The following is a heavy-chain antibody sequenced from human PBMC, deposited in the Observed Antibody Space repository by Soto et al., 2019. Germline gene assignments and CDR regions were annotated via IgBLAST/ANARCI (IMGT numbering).Heavy chain of an antibody. D-gene: IGHD5-12*01. CDR3: ARESGGATATLDYYYFYMDV. CDR1: GDTFTDYY. Sequence: QVQLVQSGAEVKKPGASVTVSCRSSGDTFTDYYMHWVRQAPGQGLEWMGWINPNSGVTKYAQKLPGWVTMTRDTSIRTVYMQLSRLRSDDPAVYYGARESGGATATLDYYYFYMDVWGTGTTVTVPS. V-gene: IGHV1-2*04. J-gene: IGHJ6*03. CDR2: INPNSGVT.